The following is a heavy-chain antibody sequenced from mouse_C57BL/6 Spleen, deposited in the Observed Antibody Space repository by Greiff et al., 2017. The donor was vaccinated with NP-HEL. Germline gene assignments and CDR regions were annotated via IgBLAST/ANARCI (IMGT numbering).Heavy chain of an antibody. Sequence: QVQLQQSGAELVRPGASVTLSCKASGYTFTDYEMHWVKQTPVHGLEWIGAIDPETGGTAYNQKFKGKAILTADKSSSTAYMELRSLPSEDSAVYYCTRSRDYDWFAYWGQGTLVTVSA. J-gene: IGHJ3*01. D-gene: IGHD2-4*01. V-gene: IGHV1-15*01. CDR2: IDPETGGT. CDR1: GYTFTDYE. CDR3: TRSRDYDWFAY.